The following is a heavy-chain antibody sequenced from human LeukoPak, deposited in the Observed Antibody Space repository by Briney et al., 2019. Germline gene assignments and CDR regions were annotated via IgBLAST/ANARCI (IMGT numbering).Heavy chain of an antibody. J-gene: IGHJ4*02. D-gene: IGHD2-2*01. Sequence: SVKVSCKASGSTFSSYAISWVRQAPGQGLEWMGRIIPILGIANYAQKFQGRVTITADKSTSTAYMELSSLRSEDTAVYYCARDFSPYCSSTSCYVFDYWGQGTLVTVSS. V-gene: IGHV1-69*04. CDR3: ARDFSPYCSSTSCYVFDY. CDR1: GSTFSSYA. CDR2: IIPILGIA.